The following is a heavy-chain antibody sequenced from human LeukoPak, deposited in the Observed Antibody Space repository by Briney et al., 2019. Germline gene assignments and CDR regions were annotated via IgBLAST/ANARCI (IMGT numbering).Heavy chain of an antibody. CDR2: MNPNSGNT. D-gene: IGHD6-13*01. V-gene: IGHV1-8*01. CDR1: GYTFTSYD. J-gene: IGHJ6*02. Sequence: ASVKVSCKASGYTFTSYDINWVRQATGQGLEWMGWMNPNSGNTGYAQKFQGRVTMTSNTSISTAYMELSSLRSEDTAVYYCARGAEQQLVRHAPPAYGMDVWGQGTTVTVSS. CDR3: ARGAEQQLVRHAPPAYGMDV.